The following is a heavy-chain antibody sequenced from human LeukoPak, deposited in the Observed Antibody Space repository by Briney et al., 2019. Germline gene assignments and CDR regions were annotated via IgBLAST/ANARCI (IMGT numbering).Heavy chain of an antibody. D-gene: IGHD3-16*02. CDR3: AREGVLGGVIVNWFDP. Sequence: KPGGSLRLSCAASGFTFSSYSMNWVRQAPGKGLEWIGEIYHSGSTNYNPSLKSRVTISVDKSKNQFSLKLSSVTAADTAVYYCAREGVLGGVIVNWFDPWGQGTLVTVSS. CDR2: IYHSGST. CDR1: GFTFSSYSM. J-gene: IGHJ5*02. V-gene: IGHV4-4*02.